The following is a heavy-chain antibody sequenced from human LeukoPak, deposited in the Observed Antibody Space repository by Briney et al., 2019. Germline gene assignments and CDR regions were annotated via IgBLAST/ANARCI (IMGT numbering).Heavy chain of an antibody. CDR3: ARDSTPNGDYAFDI. CDR1: GYTFTSYG. V-gene: IGHV1-18*01. Sequence: ASVKVSCKASGYTFTSYGISWVRQAPGQGLEWMGWISAYNANTNYAQKLQGRVTMTTDTSTSTAYTELRSLRSDDTAVYYCARDSTPNGDYAFDIWGQGTMVTVSS. D-gene: IGHD4-17*01. J-gene: IGHJ3*02. CDR2: ISAYNANT.